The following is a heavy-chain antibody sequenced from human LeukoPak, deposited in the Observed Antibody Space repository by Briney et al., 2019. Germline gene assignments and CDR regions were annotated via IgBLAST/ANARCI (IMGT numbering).Heavy chain of an antibody. Sequence: SCRVSGYTLTELSMNWIRQAPGKGLEWVAVISYDGSNKYYADSVKGRFTISRDNSKNTLYLQMNSLRAEDTAVYYCARNYRAVAQGLWWFDPWGQGTLVTVSS. CDR2: ISYDGSNK. CDR1: GYTLTELS. J-gene: IGHJ5*02. D-gene: IGHD6-19*01. CDR3: ARNYRAVAQGLWWFDP. V-gene: IGHV3-30-3*01.